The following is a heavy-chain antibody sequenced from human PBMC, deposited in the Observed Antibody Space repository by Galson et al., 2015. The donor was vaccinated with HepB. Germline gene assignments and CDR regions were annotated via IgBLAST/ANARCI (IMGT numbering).Heavy chain of an antibody. CDR3: AHMTITYGGVDRLDGFDI. J-gene: IGHJ3*02. CDR2: IYWDNDK. CDR1: GFSLTTVGEG. D-gene: IGHD3-16*01. Sequence: PALVKPTQTLTLTCTFSGFSLTTVGEGVGWFRQPPGEAVEWLAVIYWDNDKYYRPSLQTRLTIAKDTSKNQVVLTVTSMAPVDTATYYCAHMTITYGGVDRLDGFDIWGQGTMVAVS. V-gene: IGHV2-5*02.